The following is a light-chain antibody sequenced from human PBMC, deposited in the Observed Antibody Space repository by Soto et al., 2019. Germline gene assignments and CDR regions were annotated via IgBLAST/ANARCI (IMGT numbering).Light chain of an antibody. CDR3: AAWDDRLTAYV. J-gene: IGLJ1*01. CDR1: SSNIGRNP. CDR2: SNN. Sequence: QSVLTQPPSASGTPGQRVPISCSGSSSNIGRNPVDWYRHLPGTAPKLLINSNNQRPSGVPDRFSGSKSGTSASLAISGLQSEDEAEYYCAAWDDRLTAYVFGTGTKLTVL. V-gene: IGLV1-44*01.